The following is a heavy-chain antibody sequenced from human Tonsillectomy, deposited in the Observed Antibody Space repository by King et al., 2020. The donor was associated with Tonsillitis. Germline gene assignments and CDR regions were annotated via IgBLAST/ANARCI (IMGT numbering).Heavy chain of an antibody. J-gene: IGHJ6*02. CDR1: GFTFSRYS. V-gene: IGHV3-48*01. D-gene: IGHD3-9*01. CDR2: ITSSSSTI. CDR3: ARDQPVYDILSGYLFSPGGSDGVDV. Sequence: VQLVESGGGLVQPGGSLRLSCAASGFTFSRYSMNWVRQAPGKGLEWVSYITSSSSTIYYADSVKGRFTISRYNAQNALYLKMKSMRVEDTAVYYCARDQPVYDILSGYLFSPGGSDGVDVWGQGTTVTVSS.